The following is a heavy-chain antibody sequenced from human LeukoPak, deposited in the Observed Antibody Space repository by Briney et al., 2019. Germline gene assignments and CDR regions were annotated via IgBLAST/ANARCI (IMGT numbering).Heavy chain of an antibody. J-gene: IGHJ4*02. D-gene: IGHD5-12*01. CDR1: GFTFSNYA. V-gene: IGHV3-23*01. CDR3: ANRNSGSESPGY. Sequence: PGGSLRLSCAASGFTFSNYAMSGVRQAPGKGLEGVSAIIGCGGSTYYTDSVKGRFTISRDNAKNTLDLQMNSLRAEDTAVYYCANRNSGSESPGYWGQGTLVIVSS. CDR2: IIGCGGST.